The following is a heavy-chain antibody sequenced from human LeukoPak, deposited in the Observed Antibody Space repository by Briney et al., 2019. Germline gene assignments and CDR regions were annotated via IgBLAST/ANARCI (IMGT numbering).Heavy chain of an antibody. J-gene: IGHJ4*02. D-gene: IGHD3-22*01. Sequence: SETLSLTCTVSGYSISTGYYWNWIRQPPGKGLEWIGYINYSGSTNYNPSLKSRVTISADTSKNQFSLKLSSVTAADTAVYYCAKGRGYYDSSGYINWGQGTLVTVSS. CDR2: INYSGST. V-gene: IGHV4-61*01. CDR1: GYSISTGYY. CDR3: AKGRGYYDSSGYIN.